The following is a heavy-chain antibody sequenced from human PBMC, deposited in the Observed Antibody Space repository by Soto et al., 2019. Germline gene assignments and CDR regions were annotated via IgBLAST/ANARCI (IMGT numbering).Heavy chain of an antibody. D-gene: IGHD1-26*01. V-gene: IGHV3-64*04. CDR3: ARGGAMGVDY. Sequence: GGSLRLSCSASGFTFSNYAMHWVRQAPGKGLEYVSVISYNGGNTYYADSVKGRFTISRDNAKNTVYLHVNTLRDEDTAVYYCARGGAMGVDYWGQGTLVTVSS. CDR2: ISYNGGNT. CDR1: GFTFSNYA. J-gene: IGHJ4*02.